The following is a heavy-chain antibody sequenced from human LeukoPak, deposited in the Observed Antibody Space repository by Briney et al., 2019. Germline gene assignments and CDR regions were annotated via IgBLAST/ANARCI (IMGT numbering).Heavy chain of an antibody. CDR2: ISGSGGST. J-gene: IGHJ4*02. V-gene: IGHV3-53*01. CDR3: ASYYYDSSGTYFDY. D-gene: IGHD3-22*01. CDR1: GFTVSSNY. Sequence: GGSLRLSCAASGFTVSSNYMSWVRQAPGKGLEWVSAISGSGGSTYYADSVKGRFTISRDNSKNTLYLQMNSLRAEDTAVYYCASYYYDSSGTYFDYWGQGTPVTVSS.